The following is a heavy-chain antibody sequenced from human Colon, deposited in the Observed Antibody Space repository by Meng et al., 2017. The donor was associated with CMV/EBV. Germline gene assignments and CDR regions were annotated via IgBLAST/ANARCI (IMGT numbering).Heavy chain of an antibody. D-gene: IGHD3-16*01. V-gene: IGHV1-69*05. CDR1: GGTFSSYA. J-gene: IGHJ4*02. CDR2: IIPIFGTA. CDR3: VNWGSSSRLTLYDS. Sequence: SVKVSCKASGGTFSSYAISWVRQAPGQGLEWMGGIIPIFGTANYAQKFQGRVTITTDESTSTAYMELSSLRSEDTAVYYCVNWGSSSRLTLYDSWGQGTLVTVSS.